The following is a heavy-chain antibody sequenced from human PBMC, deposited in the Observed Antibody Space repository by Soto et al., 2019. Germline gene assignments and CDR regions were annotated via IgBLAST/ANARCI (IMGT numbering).Heavy chain of an antibody. Sequence: GGSLRLSCTGSGFSFGDYAINWVRQAPGKGLEWVGLIRNQTYHETPEYAASVKDRFTITRDDSNSVAYLQMTSLRAEDSAVYYCTRGSYSAYETSPLSFDFWGLGTLVTSPQ. V-gene: IGHV3-49*04. D-gene: IGHD5-12*01. CDR3: TRGSYSAYETSPLSFDF. CDR1: GFSFGDYA. J-gene: IGHJ4*02. CDR2: IRNQTYHETP.